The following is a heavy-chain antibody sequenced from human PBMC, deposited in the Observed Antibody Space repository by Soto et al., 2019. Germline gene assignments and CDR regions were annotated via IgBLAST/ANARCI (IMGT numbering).Heavy chain of an antibody. CDR2: INFYNGDA. CDR3: AQDSDVCVDY. D-gene: IGHD2-15*01. CDR1: GYTSSHYG. V-gene: IGHV1-18*01. Sequence: QVHLVQSGGEVKMPGASVKVSCKAFGYTSSHYGISWVRQAPGQGLEWVGWINFYNGDANHGPKSQDRVTMTKDTNANTAYMDKRGLRSVDAAVEYFAQDSDVCVDYWGQGTLITVAS. J-gene: IGHJ4*02.